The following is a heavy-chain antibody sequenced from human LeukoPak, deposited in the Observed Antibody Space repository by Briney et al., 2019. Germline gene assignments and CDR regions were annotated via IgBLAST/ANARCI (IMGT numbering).Heavy chain of an antibody. V-gene: IGHV3-74*01. CDR1: GFTFSTYW. Sequence: PGGSLRLSCVASGFTFSTYWMHWVRQAPGKGLLWVSRLSGDGSSTRFADSLKGRFTISRDNSKNTLYLQMNSLRAEDTAVYYCVSGGIAAAGPRYYGLDVWGQGTTVTVSS. D-gene: IGHD6-13*01. CDR2: LSGDGSST. J-gene: IGHJ6*02. CDR3: VSGGIAAAGPRYYGLDV.